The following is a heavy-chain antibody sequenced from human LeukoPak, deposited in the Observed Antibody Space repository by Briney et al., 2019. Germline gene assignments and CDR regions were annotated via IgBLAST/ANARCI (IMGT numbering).Heavy chain of an antibody. CDR3: ASSSSSHYYFDY. J-gene: IGHJ4*02. CDR1: GGTFSSYA. V-gene: IGHV1-69*13. Sequence: SVKVSCKASGGTFSSYAISWVRQAPGQGLEWMGGIIPIFGTANYAQKFQGRVTITADESTSTAYMELSSLRSEDTAVYYCASSSSSHYYFDYWGPGTLVTVSS. CDR2: IIPIFGTA. D-gene: IGHD6-6*01.